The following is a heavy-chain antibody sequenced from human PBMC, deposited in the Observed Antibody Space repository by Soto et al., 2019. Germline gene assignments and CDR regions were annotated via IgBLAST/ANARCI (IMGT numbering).Heavy chain of an antibody. D-gene: IGHD3-9*01. V-gene: IGHV1-3*01. CDR1: GYAFTSYG. Sequence: ASVKVSCPAAGYAFTSYGMHWVRQAPGQRLEWMGWINAGNGDTKYSQKFQGRVTITRGTSASTAYMDLSSLRSEDTAVYYCARSHYDILPPNYNVWGQKNYKHYYPMYVSGKGTKVT. CDR2: INAGNGDT. J-gene: IGHJ6*03. CDR3: ARSHYDILPPNYNVWGQKNYKHYYPMYV.